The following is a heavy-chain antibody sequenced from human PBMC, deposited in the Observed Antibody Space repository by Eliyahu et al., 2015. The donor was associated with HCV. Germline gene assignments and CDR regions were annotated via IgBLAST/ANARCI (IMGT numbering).Heavy chain of an antibody. CDR3: ASGGGGIAVAGTGGWFDP. V-gene: IGHV4-59*01. Sequence: QVQLQESGPGLVKPSETLSLTCPVSXGSXXTYYWSWIRPPPGKGLXXIGYIHYSGSTHXNPSLKSRVTISVDTSKNQFSLNLTSVTAADTAVYYCASGGGGIAVAGTGGWFDPWGQGTLVTVSS. J-gene: IGHJ5*02. D-gene: IGHD6-19*01. CDR1: XGSXXTYY. CDR2: IHYSGST.